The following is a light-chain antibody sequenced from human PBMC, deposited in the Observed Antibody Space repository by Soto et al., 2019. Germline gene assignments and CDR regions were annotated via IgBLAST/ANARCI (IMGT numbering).Light chain of an antibody. CDR2: GNT. CDR1: SSNIGAGYD. J-gene: IGLJ1*01. Sequence: QSVLTQPPSVSGAPGQRVTISCTGSSSNIGAGYDVHWYQQVPGTAPKLLIYGNTNRPSGVPDRLSASKSGTSASLAITGLQAEDEGHYYCQSYDKRLTAYVFGTGTKVTVL. V-gene: IGLV1-40*01. CDR3: QSYDKRLTAYV.